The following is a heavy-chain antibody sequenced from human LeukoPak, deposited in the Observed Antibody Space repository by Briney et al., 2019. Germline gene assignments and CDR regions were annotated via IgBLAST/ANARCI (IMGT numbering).Heavy chain of an antibody. Sequence: SETLSLTCAVYGGSFSGYYWSWIRQPPGKGLEWIGEINHSGSTYYNPSLKSRVTISVDASKNQFSLKLSSVTAADTAVYYCARVGYCSSTSCHTNNWFDPWGQGTLVTVSS. D-gene: IGHD2-2*01. V-gene: IGHV4-34*01. CDR3: ARVGYCSSTSCHTNNWFDP. J-gene: IGHJ5*02. CDR2: INHSGST. CDR1: GGSFSGYY.